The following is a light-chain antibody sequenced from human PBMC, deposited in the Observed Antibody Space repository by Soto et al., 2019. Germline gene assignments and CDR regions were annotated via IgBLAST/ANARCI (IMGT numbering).Light chain of an antibody. Sequence: DIQMTQSPSSLSASVGNRVTITCQASQDIATYLNWYQQKPGKAPNLLIYDASNLAAGVPSGFSGSGSGTHFTFTITSLQPEDIGTYYCQNCFTVPYTFGQGTKVDIK. V-gene: IGKV1-33*01. CDR3: QNCFTVPYT. J-gene: IGKJ2*01. CDR1: QDIATY. CDR2: DAS.